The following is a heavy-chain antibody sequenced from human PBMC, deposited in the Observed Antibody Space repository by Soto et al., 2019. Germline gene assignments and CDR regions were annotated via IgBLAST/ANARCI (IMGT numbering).Heavy chain of an antibody. J-gene: IGHJ5*02. Sequence: PSETLSLTCSVSGGSISSVGHYWTWIRQQPGKGLEWIGYIYYSGSTDYNPSLKSRVTISVDTSKNQFSLKLSSVTAADTAVYYCGGDPGYCSGGIRSSARGWFDPWGQGTLVTVSS. V-gene: IGHV4-61*08. CDR2: IYYSGST. CDR3: GGDPGYCSGGIRSSARGWFDP. D-gene: IGHD2-15*01. CDR1: GGSISSVGHY.